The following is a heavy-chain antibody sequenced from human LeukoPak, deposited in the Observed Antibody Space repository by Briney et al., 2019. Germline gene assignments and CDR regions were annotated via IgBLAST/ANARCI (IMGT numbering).Heavy chain of an antibody. CDR1: GFTFSSYA. D-gene: IGHD6-13*01. CDR2: ISYDGSNK. Sequence: GGSLRLSCAASGFTFSSYAMHWVRQAPGKGLEWVAVISYDGSNKYYADSVKGRFTISRDNSKNTLYLQMNSLRAEDTAVYYCAREAITGYSRNNDYWGQGTLVTVSS. J-gene: IGHJ4*02. CDR3: AREAITGYSRNNDY. V-gene: IGHV3-30-3*01.